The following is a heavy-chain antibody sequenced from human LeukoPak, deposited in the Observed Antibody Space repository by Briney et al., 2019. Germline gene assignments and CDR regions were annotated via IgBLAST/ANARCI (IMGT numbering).Heavy chain of an antibody. D-gene: IGHD6-19*01. Sequence: GGSLRLSCAASGFTFSSYAMHWVRQAPGKGLEWVAVISYDGSNKYYADSVKGRFTISRDNSKNTLYLQMNSLRAEDTAVYYCAKDSSGPAYWGQGTLVTVSS. V-gene: IGHV3-30-3*01. CDR1: GFTFSSYA. CDR2: ISYDGSNK. J-gene: IGHJ4*02. CDR3: AKDSSGPAY.